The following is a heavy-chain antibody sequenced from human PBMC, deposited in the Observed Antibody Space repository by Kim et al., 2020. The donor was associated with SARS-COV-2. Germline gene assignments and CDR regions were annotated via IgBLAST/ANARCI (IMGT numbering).Heavy chain of an antibody. Sequence: ASVKVSCKASGYTFTSYAMHWVRQAPGQRLEWMGWINAGNGNTKYSQKFQGRVTITRDTSASTAYMELSSLRSEDTAVYYCARDTQVVVPAAGNRGRYGMDVWGRGTTVTVSS. CDR2: INAGNGNT. CDR1: GYTFTSYA. J-gene: IGHJ6*02. CDR3: ARDTQVVVPAAGNRGRYGMDV. D-gene: IGHD2-2*01. V-gene: IGHV1-3*01.